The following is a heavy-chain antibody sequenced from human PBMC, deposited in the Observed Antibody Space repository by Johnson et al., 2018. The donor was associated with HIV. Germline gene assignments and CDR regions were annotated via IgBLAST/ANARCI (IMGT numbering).Heavy chain of an antibody. D-gene: IGHD3-3*02. CDR2: MNHDGSIT. V-gene: IGHV3-30*04. CDR1: GFTFSSYA. Sequence: QVQLVESGGGVVQPGRSLRLSCAASGFTFSSYAIHWVRQAPGKGLECVALMNHDGSITYYADSVRGRFTISRDSAQNSLYLQMNSLRAEDTAAYYCARELSHDAFDIWGQGTMVTVSS. CDR3: ARELSHDAFDI. J-gene: IGHJ3*02.